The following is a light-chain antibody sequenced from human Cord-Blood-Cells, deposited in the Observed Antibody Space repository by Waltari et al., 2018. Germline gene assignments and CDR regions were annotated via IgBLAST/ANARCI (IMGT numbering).Light chain of an antibody. V-gene: IGLV2-23*01. J-gene: IGLJ1*01. CDR3: CSYAGSSTLYV. Sequence: QSALTQPASVSGSPGQPITISCTGTSSDVGSYNLVSWYQPHPGKAPKLMIYEASKRPSGVSNRFSVSKSGNTASLTISGLQAEDEADYYCCSYAGSSTLYVFGNGTKVTVL. CDR2: EAS. CDR1: SSDVGSYNL.